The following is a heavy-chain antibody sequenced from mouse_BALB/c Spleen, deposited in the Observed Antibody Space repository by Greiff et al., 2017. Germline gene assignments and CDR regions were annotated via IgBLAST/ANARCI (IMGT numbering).Heavy chain of an antibody. V-gene: IGHV1S137*01. CDR1: GYTFTDYA. D-gene: IGHD1-2*01. Sequence: VQLQQSGAELVRPGVSVKISCKGSGYTFTDYAMHWVKQSHAKSLEWIGVISTYYGDASYNQKFKGKATMTVDKSSSTAYMELARLTSEDSAIYYCARSLLRLRGAMDYWGQGTSVTVSS. J-gene: IGHJ4*01. CDR3: ARSLLRLRGAMDY. CDR2: ISTYYGDA.